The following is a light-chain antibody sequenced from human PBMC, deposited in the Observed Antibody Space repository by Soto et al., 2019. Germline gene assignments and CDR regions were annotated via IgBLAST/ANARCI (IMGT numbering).Light chain of an antibody. V-gene: IGLV4-69*01. CDR2: LSSDGSH. CDR1: SGHSRYA. J-gene: IGLJ3*02. CDR3: QTWGTGIPWV. Sequence: QLVLTQSPSASASLGASVKLTCTLSSGHSRYAIAWHQQQPEKGPQYLMKLSSDGSHYKGDGIPDRFSGSSSGAERYLTISSLQSEDEADYYCQTWGTGIPWVFGGGTKVTVL.